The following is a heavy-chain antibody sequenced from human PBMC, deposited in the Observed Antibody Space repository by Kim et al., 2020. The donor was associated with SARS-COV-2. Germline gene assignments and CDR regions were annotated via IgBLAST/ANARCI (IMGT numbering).Heavy chain of an antibody. CDR2: IKSKTDGGTT. V-gene: IGHV3-15*01. D-gene: IGHD5-12*01. J-gene: IGHJ4*02. CDR1: GFTFSNAW. Sequence: GGSLRLSCAASGFTFSNAWMSWVRQAPGKGLEWVGRIKSKTDGGTTDYAAPVKGRFTISRDDSKNTLYLQMNSLKTEDTAVYYCTTDQEWLQLYYFDYWGQGTLVTVSS. CDR3: TTDQEWLQLYYFDY.